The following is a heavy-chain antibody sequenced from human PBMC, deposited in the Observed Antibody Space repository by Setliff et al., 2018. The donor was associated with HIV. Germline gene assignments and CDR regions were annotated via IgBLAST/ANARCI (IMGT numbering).Heavy chain of an antibody. CDR1: GGSISSGTYY. V-gene: IGHV4-61*09. CDR3: ARDDDKLFDY. J-gene: IGHJ4*02. Sequence: SETLSLTCTVSGGSISSGTYYWSWIRQPAGKGLEWIGHIYSTGNTNYNSSLKSRVTMSVETSKNQFSLKLTSVTAADTAVYYCARDDDKLFDYWGQGALVTVSS. D-gene: IGHD3-22*01. CDR2: IYSTGNT.